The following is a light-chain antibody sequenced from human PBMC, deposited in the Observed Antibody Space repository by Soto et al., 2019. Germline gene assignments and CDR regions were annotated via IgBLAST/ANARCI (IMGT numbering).Light chain of an antibody. V-gene: IGKV4-1*01. CDR3: QQYYSTPLT. Sequence: DIVMTHSPDSLAVSLGERATINCKSSQSILFNFNNKNSLAWYQQKPGQPPKLLIYWASTREIGVPDRFSGSGSETDFTLAISSLQAEDVAVYYCQQYYSTPLTFGGGTKVDI. J-gene: IGKJ4*01. CDR2: WAS. CDR1: QSILFNFNNKNS.